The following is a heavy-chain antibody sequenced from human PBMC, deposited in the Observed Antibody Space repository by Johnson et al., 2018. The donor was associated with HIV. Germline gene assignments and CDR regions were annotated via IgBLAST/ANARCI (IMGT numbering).Heavy chain of an antibody. CDR2: IRYDGSNK. Sequence: VQLVESGGGVVQPGRSLRLSCAASGFTFSNYGMHWVRQAPGKGLEWVAFIRYDGSNKYYADSVKGRFTISRDNSKNTLYLQMNSLRAEDTAVYYCAKDIYSVSKIRGLIAPALENHGMDVWGQGTMVTVS. V-gene: IGHV3-30*02. CDR1: GFTFSNYG. J-gene: IGHJ3*01. D-gene: IGHD3-10*01. CDR3: AKDIYSVSKIRGLIAPALENHGMDV.